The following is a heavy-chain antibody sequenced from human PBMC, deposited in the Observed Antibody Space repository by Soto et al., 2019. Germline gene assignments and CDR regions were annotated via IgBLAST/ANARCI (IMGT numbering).Heavy chain of an antibody. Sequence: SVKVSCKASGGTFSSYAISWVRQAPGQGLEWMGGITPIFGTANYAQKFQGRVTITADESTSTAYMELSSLRSEDTAVYYCARGVGRVDTAMTFDYYYYGMDVWGQGTTVTVSS. J-gene: IGHJ6*02. CDR1: GGTFSSYA. CDR3: ARGVGRVDTAMTFDYYYYGMDV. CDR2: ITPIFGTA. V-gene: IGHV1-69*13. D-gene: IGHD5-18*01.